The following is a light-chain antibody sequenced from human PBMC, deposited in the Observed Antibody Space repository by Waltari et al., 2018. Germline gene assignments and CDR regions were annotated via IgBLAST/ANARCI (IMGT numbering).Light chain of an antibody. CDR1: SSDVGGYNY. Sequence: QSALTQPASVSGSPGQSITISCTGTSSDVGGYNYVSWYQQHPGKAPKLMIYDVSKRPSWVSNRFSGSKSGNTASLTISGLQAEDEADYYCSSYTSISPWVFGGGTKLTVL. V-gene: IGLV2-14*01. J-gene: IGLJ2*01. CDR2: DVS. CDR3: SSYTSISPWV.